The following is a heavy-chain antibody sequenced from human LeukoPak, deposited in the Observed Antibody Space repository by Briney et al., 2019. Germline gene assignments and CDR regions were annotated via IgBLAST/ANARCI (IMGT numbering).Heavy chain of an antibody. CDR1: GYTFTDYY. J-gene: IGHJ6*02. CDR3: ARVSQIQLWFRPPYYYAMDV. V-gene: IGHV1-2*02. Sequence: ASVTVSCTASGYTFTDYYMHWVRQAPGQGLEWMGWINPNSGGPNYAQKFQGRVTMTRNTSISAAYMELSRLRSDDTAVYYCARVSQIQLWFRPPYYYAMDVWGQGTTVTVSS. D-gene: IGHD5-18*01. CDR2: INPNSGGP.